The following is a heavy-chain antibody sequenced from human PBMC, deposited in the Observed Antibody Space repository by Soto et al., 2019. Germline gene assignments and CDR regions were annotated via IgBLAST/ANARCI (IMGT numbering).Heavy chain of an antibody. D-gene: IGHD3-10*01. CDR1: GVSFSGYY. Sequence: SETLSLTCAVYGVSFSGYYWSWIRQPPGKGLEWIGEINHSGSTNYNPSLKSRVTISVDTPKNQFSLKLSSVTAADTAVYYCARHGASGSYYYYMDVWGKGTTVTVSS. V-gene: IGHV4-34*01. CDR3: ARHGASGSYYYYMDV. J-gene: IGHJ6*03. CDR2: INHSGST.